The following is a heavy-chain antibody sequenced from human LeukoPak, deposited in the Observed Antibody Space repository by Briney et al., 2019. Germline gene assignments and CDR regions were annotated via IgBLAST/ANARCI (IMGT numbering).Heavy chain of an antibody. D-gene: IGHD4-17*01. J-gene: IGHJ4*02. CDR1: GGSISSYY. CDR3: ARVATTVTLFDY. CDR2: IYYSGST. Sequence: SETLTLTCTVSGGSISSYYWSWIRQPPGKGLEWIGYIYYSGSTNYNPSLKSRVTISVDTSKNQFSLKLSSVTAADTAVYYCARVATTVTLFDYWGQGTLVTVSS. V-gene: IGHV4-59*01.